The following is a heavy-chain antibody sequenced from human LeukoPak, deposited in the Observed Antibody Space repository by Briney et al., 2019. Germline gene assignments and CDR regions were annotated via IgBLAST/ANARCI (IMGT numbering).Heavy chain of an antibody. CDR1: GYTFTSYG. CDR2: ISAYNGNT. Sequence: GASVKVSCKASGYTFTSYGISWVRQAPGQGLEWMGWISAYNGNTNYAQKLQGRVTMTTDTSTSTAYMELRSLRSDDTAVYYCARVQWFKDTIVYYYMDVWGKGTTVTVSS. CDR3: ARVQWFKDTIVYYYMDV. V-gene: IGHV1-18*01. J-gene: IGHJ6*03. D-gene: IGHD3-22*01.